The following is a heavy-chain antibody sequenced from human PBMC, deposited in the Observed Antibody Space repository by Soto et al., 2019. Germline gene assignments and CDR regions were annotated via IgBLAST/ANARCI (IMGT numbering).Heavy chain of an antibody. CDR3: ARARNLDV. CDR1: GESLSGYY. J-gene: IGHJ6*02. Sequence: QVQLQQWGAGLVKPSETLSLTCAVYGESLSGYYGNWIRQSPGKGLAWIGEINYSGNTNYNPSRKSRVTISIDTSKNQFSLNMSSVTAADTAVYYCARARNLDVWGQGTTVIVSS. V-gene: IGHV4-34*01. D-gene: IGHD1-1*01. CDR2: INYSGNT.